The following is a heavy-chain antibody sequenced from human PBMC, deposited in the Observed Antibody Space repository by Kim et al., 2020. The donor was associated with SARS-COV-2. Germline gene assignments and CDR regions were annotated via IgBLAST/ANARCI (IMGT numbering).Heavy chain of an antibody. J-gene: IGHJ1*01. CDR1: GFTFGDYA. Sequence: GGSLRLSCVASGFTFGDYAMHWVRQAPGKGLEWVSGISWSSGNTDYADSVKGRFTNSRDNATNSLYLQMNSLRAEDTALYYCAKEYYYGSGEFQDWGQGTLVTV. V-gene: IGHV3-9*01. CDR2: ISWSSGNT. CDR3: AKEYYYGSGEFQD. D-gene: IGHD3-10*01.